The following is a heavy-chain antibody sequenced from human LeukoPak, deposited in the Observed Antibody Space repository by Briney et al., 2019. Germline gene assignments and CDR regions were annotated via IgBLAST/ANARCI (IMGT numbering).Heavy chain of an antibody. D-gene: IGHD5-18*01. CDR1: GGSFSGYY. CDR3: ARDGYPFDY. CDR2: INHSGST. J-gene: IGHJ4*02. Sequence: SETLSLTCAVYGGSFSGYYWSWIRQPPGKGLEWIGEINHSGSTNYNPSLKSRVTISVDTSKNQFSLKLSSVTAADTAVYYCARDGYPFDYWGQGTLVTVSS. V-gene: IGHV4-34*01.